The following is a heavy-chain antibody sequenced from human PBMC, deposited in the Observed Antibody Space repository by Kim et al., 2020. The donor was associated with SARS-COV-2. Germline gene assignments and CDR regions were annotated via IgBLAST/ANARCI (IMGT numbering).Heavy chain of an antibody. CDR2: IYYSGST. CDR1: GGSISSYY. D-gene: IGHD6-13*01. Sequence: SETLSLTCTVSGGSISSYYWSWIRQPPGKGLEWIGYIYYSGSTNYNPSLKSRVTISVDTSKNQFSLKLSSVTAADTAVYYCATSRGSSWFDYYYGMDVWGQGTTVTVSS. CDR3: ATSRGSSWFDYYYGMDV. V-gene: IGHV4-59*01. J-gene: IGHJ6*02.